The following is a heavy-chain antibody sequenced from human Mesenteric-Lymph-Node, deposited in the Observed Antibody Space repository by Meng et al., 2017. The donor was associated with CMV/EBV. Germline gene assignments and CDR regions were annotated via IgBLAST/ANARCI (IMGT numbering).Heavy chain of an antibody. Sequence: SETLSLTCAVYGGSFRDYFCSWIRQPPGKGLEWIGEINHSGSTNYNPSLKSRVTITIDTSKNQFSLKLSSVTAADTAVYYCARSLDFWSGYMLDPWGQGTLVTVSS. D-gene: IGHD3-3*01. V-gene: IGHV4-34*01. CDR2: INHSGST. CDR1: GGSFRDYF. CDR3: ARSLDFWSGYMLDP. J-gene: IGHJ5*02.